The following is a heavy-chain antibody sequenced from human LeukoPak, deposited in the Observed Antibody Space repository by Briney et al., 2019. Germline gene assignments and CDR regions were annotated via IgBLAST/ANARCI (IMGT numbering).Heavy chain of an antibody. V-gene: IGHV1-18*01. CDR3: ARDRPIYYYGSGLSLPAPDAFDI. D-gene: IGHD3-10*01. CDR1: GYTFTSYG. Sequence: ASVKVSCKASGYTFTSYGISWVRQAPGQGLEWMGWISAYNGNTNYAQKLQGRVTMTTDTSTSTAYMELRSLRSDDTAVYYCARDRPIYYYGSGLSLPAPDAFDIWGQGTMVTVSS. J-gene: IGHJ3*02. CDR2: ISAYNGNT.